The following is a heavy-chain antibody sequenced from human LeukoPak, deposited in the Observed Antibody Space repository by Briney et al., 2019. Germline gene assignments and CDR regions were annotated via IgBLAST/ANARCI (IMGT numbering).Heavy chain of an antibody. CDR1: GFTFSIYA. J-gene: IGHJ1*01. CDR2: IGGSGGNT. Sequence: GGSLRLSCAASGFTFSIYAMSWVRQAPGKGLEWVSAIGGSGGNTYYADSVKGRFTISRDNSKNTLDLQMNSLRAADTAMYYCAGDRRYDSSGYFQHWGQGTLVAVSS. D-gene: IGHD3-22*01. CDR3: AGDRRYDSSGYFQH. V-gene: IGHV3-23*01.